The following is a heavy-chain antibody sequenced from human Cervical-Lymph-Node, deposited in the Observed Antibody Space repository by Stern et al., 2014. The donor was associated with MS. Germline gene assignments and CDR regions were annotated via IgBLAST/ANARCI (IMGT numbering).Heavy chain of an antibody. Sequence: QLQESGPGLVKPSQTLSLTCSVSGCSISSGGHYWSWIRPPPGRGLEWIGHVFSVGYTYYNPSLKGRPSLSVRTFKKHFSLTMSSVTAADTAVYYCARGNRGMTPLNFWGQGTLVTVSS. J-gene: IGHJ4*02. D-gene: IGHD1-20*01. V-gene: IGHV4-31*03. CDR1: GCSISSGGHY. CDR2: VFSVGYT. CDR3: ARGNRGMTPLNF.